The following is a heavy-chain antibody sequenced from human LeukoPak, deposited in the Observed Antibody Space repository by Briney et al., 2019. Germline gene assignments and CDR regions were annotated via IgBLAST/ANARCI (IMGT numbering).Heavy chain of an antibody. V-gene: IGHV1-2*04. CDR1: GYTFTGYY. D-gene: IGHD4-23*01. Sequence: ASVKVSCKASGYTFTGYYMHWVRQAPGQGLEWMGWINPNSGGTNYAQKFQGWVTMTRDTSISTAYMELSRLRSDDTAVYYCARVRMGSVVLFDYWGQGTLVTVSS. CDR2: INPNSGGT. CDR3: ARVRMGSVVLFDY. J-gene: IGHJ4*02.